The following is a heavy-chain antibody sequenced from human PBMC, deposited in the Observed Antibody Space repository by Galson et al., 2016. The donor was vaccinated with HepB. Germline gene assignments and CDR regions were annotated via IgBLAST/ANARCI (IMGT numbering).Heavy chain of an antibody. D-gene: IGHD3-10*01. CDR2: ITSRSKTI. J-gene: IGHJ2*01. V-gene: IGHV3-48*02. CDR1: GFSFTNYS. CDR3: ARDRGSDWYFDL. Sequence: SLRLSCAGSGFSFTNYSMNWVRQAPGKGLEWLSYITSRSKTIYYADSVKGRFTISRDNAKSSLYLQMDSLKDEDTAVYYCARDRGSDWYFDLWGRGTLVTVSS.